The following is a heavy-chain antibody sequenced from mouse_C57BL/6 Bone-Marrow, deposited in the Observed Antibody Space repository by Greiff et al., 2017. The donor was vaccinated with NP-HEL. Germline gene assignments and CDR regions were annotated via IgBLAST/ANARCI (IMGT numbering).Heavy chain of an antibody. D-gene: IGHD3-2*02. Sequence: QVQLQQPGAELVKPGASVKLSCKASGYTFTSYWMHWVKQRPGQGLEWIGMIHPNSGSTNYNEKFKSKATLTVDKSSSTAYMQLSSLTSEDSAVYYCARGKTAQATTDYWGQGTSVTVSS. V-gene: IGHV1-64*01. J-gene: IGHJ4*01. CDR2: IHPNSGST. CDR1: GYTFTSYW. CDR3: ARGKTAQATTDY.